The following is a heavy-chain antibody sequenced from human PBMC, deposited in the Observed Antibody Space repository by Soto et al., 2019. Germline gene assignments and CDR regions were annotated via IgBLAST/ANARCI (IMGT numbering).Heavy chain of an antibody. CDR3: AKDPYSSSWYYFDY. CDR1: GFTFSRNA. V-gene: IGHV3-23*01. Sequence: GESLKISCAASGFTFSRNAMSWVRQAPGKGLEWVSGISGSGGSTYYADSVKGRFTISRDNSKNTLYLQMNSLRAEDTAVYYCAKDPYSSSWYYFDYWGQGTLVTVSS. J-gene: IGHJ4*02. D-gene: IGHD6-13*01. CDR2: ISGSGGST.